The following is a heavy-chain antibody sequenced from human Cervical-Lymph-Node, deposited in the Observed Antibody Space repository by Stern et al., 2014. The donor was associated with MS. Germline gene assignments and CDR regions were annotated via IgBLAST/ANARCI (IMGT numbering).Heavy chain of an antibody. CDR1: GGSISNYY. Sequence: VPLQESGPGLMKPSETLSLTCTVSGGSISNYYWTWIRQPPGKGLEWIGYIFHIGRTNYNPSLESRVTILLDTSKNQFSLKLRSVTAADTALYYCARDYGDYAFYGMDVWGQGTTVTVSS. CDR2: IFHIGRT. V-gene: IGHV4-59*01. J-gene: IGHJ6*02. D-gene: IGHD4-17*01. CDR3: ARDYGDYAFYGMDV.